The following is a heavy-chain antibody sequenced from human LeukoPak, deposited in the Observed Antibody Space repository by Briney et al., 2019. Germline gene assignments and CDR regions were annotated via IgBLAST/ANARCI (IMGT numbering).Heavy chain of an antibody. J-gene: IGHJ3*02. CDR1: GDSISSSDRY. V-gene: IGHV4-39*01. Sequence: SETLSLTCTVSGDSISSSDRYWAWLRQPPGKGLEWIGSLYYGGNTYYNPSLNGRLTIYVDTSKNQLSLTLRSVTAADAALYFCARRAKSRAFDIWGQGTMVTVSS. D-gene: IGHD3-10*01. CDR2: LYYGGNT. CDR3: ARRAKSRAFDI.